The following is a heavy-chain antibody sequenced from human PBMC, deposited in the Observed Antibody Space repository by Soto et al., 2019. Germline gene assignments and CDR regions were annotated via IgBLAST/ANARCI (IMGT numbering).Heavy chain of an antibody. J-gene: IGHJ6*02. CDR2: ISYDGNNK. CDR1: RFTFSSYV. V-gene: IGHV3-30-3*01. CDR3: ARAGCDGGRCYTLVGLRYGMDV. Sequence: QVQLVESGGGVVQPGRSLRLSCAASRFTFSSYVMHWVRQAPGKGLEWVAVISYDGNNKYYADSVKGRFTISRDNSKNTLYLQMNSLRVEDTAVYYCARAGCDGGRCYTLVGLRYGMDVWGQGTTVTVSS. D-gene: IGHD2-15*01.